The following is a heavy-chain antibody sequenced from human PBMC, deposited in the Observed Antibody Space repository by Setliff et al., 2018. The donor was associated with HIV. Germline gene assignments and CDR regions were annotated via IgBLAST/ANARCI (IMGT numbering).Heavy chain of an antibody. CDR1: GASISLIAYY. CDR3: ARHPRHYNILTGYRYYYMDV. CDR2: VYYTGST. D-gene: IGHD3-9*01. J-gene: IGHJ6*03. Sequence: SETLSLTCTVSGASISLIAYYWGWVRQPPGKGLEWIGSVYYTGSTFYNPSLKSLKGRVTISMDTSKNQFSLKLTSVTAADTAVYYCARHPRHYNILTGYRYYYMDVWGKGTTVTVSS. V-gene: IGHV4-39*01.